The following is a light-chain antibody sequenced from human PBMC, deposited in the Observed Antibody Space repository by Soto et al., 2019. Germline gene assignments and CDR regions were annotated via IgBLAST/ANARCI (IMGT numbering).Light chain of an antibody. CDR2: RNN. V-gene: IGLV1-47*01. Sequence: QSVLTQPPSASGTPGQRVTISCSGSSSNIGSNYVYWYQQRPGTAPKLLIYRNNQRPSGVPDRFSGSKSGTSASLAISGLRSEDEADYYCSAWDDSLSANWVFGGGTKVTVL. J-gene: IGLJ3*02. CDR3: SAWDDSLSANWV. CDR1: SSNIGSNY.